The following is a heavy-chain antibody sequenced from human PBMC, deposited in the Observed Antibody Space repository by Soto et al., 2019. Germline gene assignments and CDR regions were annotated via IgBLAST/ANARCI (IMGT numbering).Heavy chain of an antibody. J-gene: IGHJ4*02. CDR2: IKSETLGGTT. D-gene: IGHD5-18*01. Sequence: GGSLRLSGVVSGLTINNSWMSWVRQAPWKGLEWVGHIKSETLGGTTDYAAPVKGRFTISRDDSKNTLYLQMNSLKTEDTAVYYCTTEGYTHGYNGIDCCGQATL. CDR3: TTEGYTHGYNGIDC. V-gene: IGHV3-15*01. CDR1: GLTINNSW.